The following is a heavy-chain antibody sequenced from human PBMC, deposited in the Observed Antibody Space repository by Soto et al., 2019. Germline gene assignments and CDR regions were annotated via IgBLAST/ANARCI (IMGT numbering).Heavy chain of an antibody. J-gene: IGHJ4*02. CDR2: IYHSGST. CDR3: AKQDGWEDPTFGGVIAVYYFDY. D-gene: IGHD3-16*02. Sequence: PSETQSLTCTVSGGSISSNDLWSWVRPPPGKGLEWIGEIYHSGSTNYNPSLKSRVIISVDTSKNQFSLGLSSVTAADTAIYYCAKQDGWEDPTFGGVIAVYYFDYWGQGTLVTVSS. CDR1: GGSISSNDL. V-gene: IGHV4-4*02.